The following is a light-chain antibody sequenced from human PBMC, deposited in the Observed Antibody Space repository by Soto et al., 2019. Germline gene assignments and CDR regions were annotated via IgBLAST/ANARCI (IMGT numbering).Light chain of an antibody. CDR1: QSISSY. CDR2: AAS. V-gene: IGKV1-39*01. Sequence: DIQMTQSPSSLSASVGDRVTITCRASQSISSYLNWYQQQPGKAPKVLIYAASSLQSGVPSRFSGSVSGTDVTLTISSLQPEDFATYYCQQSYSTPITFGQGTRLDIK. J-gene: IGKJ5*01. CDR3: QQSYSTPIT.